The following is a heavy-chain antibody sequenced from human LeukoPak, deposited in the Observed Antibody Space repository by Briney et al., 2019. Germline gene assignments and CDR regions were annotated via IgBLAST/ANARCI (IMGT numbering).Heavy chain of an antibody. CDR1: GFTFSSYW. Sequence: GGSLRLSCAASGFTFSSYWMHWVRQAPGKGLVWVSRINSDGSSTSYADPVKGRFTISRDNAKNTLYLQMNSLRAGDTAVYYCSRVATAFWWFDPWGQGTLVTVSS. J-gene: IGHJ5*02. CDR3: SRVATAFWWFDP. D-gene: IGHD2-21*02. V-gene: IGHV3-74*01. CDR2: INSDGSST.